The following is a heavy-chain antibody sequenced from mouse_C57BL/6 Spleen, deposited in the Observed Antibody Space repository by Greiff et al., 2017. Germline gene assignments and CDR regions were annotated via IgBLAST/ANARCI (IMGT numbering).Heavy chain of an antibody. Sequence: EVQLQQSGAELVRPGASVKLSCTASGFNIKDDYMHWVKQRPEQGLEWIGWIDPENGDTEYASKFQGKATITADTSSNTAYLQLSSLTSEDTAVYYCTTRYDGYYGEVCYWGQGTMVT. J-gene: IGHJ3*01. CDR2: IDPENGDT. V-gene: IGHV14-4*01. CDR1: GFNIKDDY. D-gene: IGHD2-3*01. CDR3: TTRYDGYYGEVCY.